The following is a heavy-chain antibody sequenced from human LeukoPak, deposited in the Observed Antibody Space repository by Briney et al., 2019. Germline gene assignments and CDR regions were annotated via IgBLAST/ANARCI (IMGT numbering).Heavy chain of an antibody. V-gene: IGHV4-61*02. D-gene: IGHD4-11*01. Sequence: SQTLSLTCTVSGRSISSGSYYWSWIRQPAGKGLEWIGRIYTSGSTNYNPSLKSRVTISVDTSKNQFSLKLSSVTAADTAVYYCARDSSAGYSIPFDYWGQGTLVTVSS. CDR1: GRSISSGSYY. J-gene: IGHJ4*02. CDR2: IYTSGST. CDR3: ARDSSAGYSIPFDY.